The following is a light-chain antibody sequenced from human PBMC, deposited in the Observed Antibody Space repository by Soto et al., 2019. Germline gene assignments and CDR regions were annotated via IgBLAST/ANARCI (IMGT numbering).Light chain of an antibody. Sequence: QSALTQPASVSGSPGQSITISCTGTANDVGEYDYVSWYQQHPGKAPKLLIFEVTRRPSEISDRFSGSKSGNTASLTISGLRADDEAHYYCVSYTNTNTLVFGGGTKLTVL. CDR1: ANDVGEYDY. V-gene: IGLV2-14*01. CDR3: VSYTNTNTLV. J-gene: IGLJ3*02. CDR2: EVT.